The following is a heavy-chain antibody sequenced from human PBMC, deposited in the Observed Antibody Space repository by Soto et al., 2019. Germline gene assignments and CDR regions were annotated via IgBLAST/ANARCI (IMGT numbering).Heavy chain of an antibody. CDR3: ARVEDGDAFDI. CDR1: SGSISSYY. CDR2: IYYSGST. V-gene: IGHV4-59*08. Sequence: QVQLQESGPGLVKPWETLSLTCTVSSGSISSYYWSWMRQPPGKGLVWIGYIYYSGSTNYNPSLKSRVTISVDTSKNQFSLKLSSVTAADTAVYYCARVEDGDAFDIWGQGTMVTVSS. J-gene: IGHJ3*02.